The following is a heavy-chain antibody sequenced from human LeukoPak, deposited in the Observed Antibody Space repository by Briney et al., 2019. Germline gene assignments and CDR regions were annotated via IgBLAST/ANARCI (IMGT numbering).Heavy chain of an antibody. CDR3: AKVRVGLLWFGEFDYFDY. CDR1: GFTFSGYA. J-gene: IGHJ4*02. D-gene: IGHD3-10*01. CDR2: ISGSGSSI. Sequence: GGSLRLSCAASGFTFSGYAMSWVRQAPGKGLEWVSAISGSGSSIYYADSVKGRFTISRDNSKNTLYLQMNSLRAEDTAVYYCAKVRVGLLWFGEFDYFDYWGQGTLVTVSS. V-gene: IGHV3-23*01.